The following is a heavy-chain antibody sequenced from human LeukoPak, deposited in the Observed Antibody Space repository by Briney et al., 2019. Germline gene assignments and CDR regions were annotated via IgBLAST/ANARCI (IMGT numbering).Heavy chain of an antibody. CDR3: ARVSIAAREHWFDP. CDR2: INPNSGGT. J-gene: IGHJ5*02. CDR1: GYTFTGYY. Sequence: ASVKVSCKASGYTFTGYYMHWVRQAPGQGLEWMGWINPNSGGTNYAQKFQGRVTMTRDTSISTAYMELSRLRSDDTAAYYCARVSIAAREHWFDPWGQGTLVTVSS. D-gene: IGHD6-6*01. V-gene: IGHV1-2*02.